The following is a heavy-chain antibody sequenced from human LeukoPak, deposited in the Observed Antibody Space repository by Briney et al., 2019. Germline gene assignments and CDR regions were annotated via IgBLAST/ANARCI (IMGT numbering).Heavy chain of an antibody. CDR3: ARANCSSTSCYTSGPITDAFDI. Sequence: ASVKVSCKASGGTFSSYAISWVRQAPGQGLEWMGGIIPIFGTANYAQKFQGRVTITADESTRTAYMELSSLRSEDTAVYYCARANCSSTSCYTSGPITDAFDIWGQGTMVTVSS. CDR2: IIPIFGTA. D-gene: IGHD2-2*02. V-gene: IGHV1-69*13. CDR1: GGTFSSYA. J-gene: IGHJ3*02.